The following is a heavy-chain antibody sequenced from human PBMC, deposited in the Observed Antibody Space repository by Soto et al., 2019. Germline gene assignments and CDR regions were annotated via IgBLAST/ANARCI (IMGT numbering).Heavy chain of an antibody. CDR2: IYPGDSDT. V-gene: IGHV5-51*01. D-gene: IGHD6-13*01. J-gene: IGHJ6*02. CDR3: ARGRKQQLVYYYGMDV. CDR1: GYSLSSYW. Sequence: GESLRISCKGSGYSLSSYWIARVRQMPGKGLEWMGIIYPGDSDTRYSPSFQGQVTISADKSISTAYRQWSSLKASDTAMFYCARGRKQQLVYYYGMDVWRQGTTVTVSS.